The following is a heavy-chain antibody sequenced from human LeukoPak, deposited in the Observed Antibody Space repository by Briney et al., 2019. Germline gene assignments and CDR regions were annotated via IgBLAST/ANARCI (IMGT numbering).Heavy chain of an antibody. Sequence: GGSLRLSCAASGFTFSSYSMNWVRQAPGKGLEWVSSISSSSSYIYYADSVKGRFTISRDNAKNSLYPQMNSLRAEDTAVYYCASRGSLLNFDYWGQGTLVTVSS. J-gene: IGHJ4*02. D-gene: IGHD1-26*01. CDR2: ISSSSSYI. CDR1: GFTFSSYS. CDR3: ASRGSLLNFDY. V-gene: IGHV3-21*01.